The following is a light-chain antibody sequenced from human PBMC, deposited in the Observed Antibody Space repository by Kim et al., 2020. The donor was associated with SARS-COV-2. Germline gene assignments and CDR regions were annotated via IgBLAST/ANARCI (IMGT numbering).Light chain of an antibody. Sequence: PGERATLSCRASQSVSSSYLAWYQQKPGQAPRLLIYGTSSRATGIPDRFSGSGSGTDFTLTISRLEPEDFAVYYCQQYGSPLTFGGGTKVDIK. J-gene: IGKJ4*01. CDR1: QSVSSSY. CDR2: GTS. V-gene: IGKV3-20*01. CDR3: QQYGSPLT.